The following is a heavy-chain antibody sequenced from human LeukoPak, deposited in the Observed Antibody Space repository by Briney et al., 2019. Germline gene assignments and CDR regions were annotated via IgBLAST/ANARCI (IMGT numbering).Heavy chain of an antibody. CDR3: ARGCGYYFDY. CDR1: GFTVINNY. J-gene: IGHJ4*02. D-gene: IGHD6-25*01. V-gene: IGHV3-53*01. Sequence: PGGSLRLSCAASGFTVINNYMSWVRQAPGKGLEWVSTISASGSTYYADSVKGRFTVSRDNSKDTLYLQVNSLRAEDTAVYYCARGCGYYFDYGGLGTLVTVSS. CDR2: ISASGST.